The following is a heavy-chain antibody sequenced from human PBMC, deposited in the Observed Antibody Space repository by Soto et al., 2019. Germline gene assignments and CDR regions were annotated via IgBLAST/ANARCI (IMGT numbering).Heavy chain of an antibody. Sequence: GGSLRLSCAASGFTFSSYSMNWVRQAPGKGLEWVSYISSSSSTIYYADSVKGRFTISRDNAKNSLYLQMNSLRAEDTAVYYCARGLITFGGAIVSNYYYYMDVWGKGTTVTVSS. CDR2: ISSSSSTI. CDR3: ARGLITFGGAIVSNYYYYMDV. V-gene: IGHV3-48*01. J-gene: IGHJ6*03. D-gene: IGHD3-16*02. CDR1: GFTFSSYS.